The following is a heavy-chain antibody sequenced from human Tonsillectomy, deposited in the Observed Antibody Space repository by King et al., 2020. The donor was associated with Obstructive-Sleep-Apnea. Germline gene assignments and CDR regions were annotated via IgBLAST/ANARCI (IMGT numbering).Heavy chain of an antibody. J-gene: IGHJ4*02. D-gene: IGHD6-25*01. V-gene: IGHV3-48*04. CDR3: ARDVRVSAAVCDY. Sequence: VQLVESGGGLVQPGGSLRLSCAASGFTFGSYSMSWVRQAPGKGLEWISYISSIVSAIYYADSVKGRFTIPRDNAKNSLYLQMNSLRAEDSAVYYCARDVRVSAAVCDYWGQGTLVTVSS. CDR1: GFTFGSYS. CDR2: ISSIVSAI.